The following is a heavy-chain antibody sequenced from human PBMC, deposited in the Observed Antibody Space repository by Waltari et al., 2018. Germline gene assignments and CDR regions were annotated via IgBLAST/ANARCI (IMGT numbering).Heavy chain of an antibody. Sequence: QVQLVESGGGVVQPGRSLRLSCAASGFTFSSYGMHWVRQAPGKGLEWVEVIWYDESNKYYADSVKGRFTISRDNSKNTLYLQMNSLRAEDTAVYYCARGGYTDWFDPWGQGTLVTVSS. CDR3: ARGGYTDWFDP. V-gene: IGHV3-33*01. D-gene: IGHD5-12*01. CDR2: IWYDESNK. CDR1: GFTFSSYG. J-gene: IGHJ5*02.